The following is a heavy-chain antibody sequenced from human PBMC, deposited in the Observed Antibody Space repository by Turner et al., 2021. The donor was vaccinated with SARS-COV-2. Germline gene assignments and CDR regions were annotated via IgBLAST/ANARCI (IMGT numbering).Heavy chain of an antibody. D-gene: IGHD3-10*01. Sequence: QLQLQESGPGLVKPSETLSLTCTVSGDYISSSSYYWGWIRQPPGKGREWIGSTYYSGSPYYKPARKSRVTIAVDRSKNQFPLRLSSVTAAETAVYYCGRHTGNQKLPNWFDPWGQGTLVTVSS. CDR2: TYYSGSP. J-gene: IGHJ5*02. V-gene: IGHV4-39*01. CDR3: GRHTGNQKLPNWFDP. CDR1: GDYISSSSYY.